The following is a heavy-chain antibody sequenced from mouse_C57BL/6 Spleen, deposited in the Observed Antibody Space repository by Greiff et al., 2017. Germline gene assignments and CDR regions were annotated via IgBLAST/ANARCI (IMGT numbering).Heavy chain of an antibody. V-gene: IGHV1-54*01. CDR1: GYAFTNYL. J-gene: IGHJ4*01. Sequence: QVQLQQSGAELVRPGTSVKVSCKASGYAFTNYLIEWVKQRPGQGLEWIGVINPGSGGTNYNEKFKGKGTLTADNSSSTAYMQLSSLTSEDSAVYFCARGATVVAGDAMDYWGQGTSVTVSS. D-gene: IGHD1-1*01. CDR2: INPGSGGT. CDR3: ARGATVVAGDAMDY.